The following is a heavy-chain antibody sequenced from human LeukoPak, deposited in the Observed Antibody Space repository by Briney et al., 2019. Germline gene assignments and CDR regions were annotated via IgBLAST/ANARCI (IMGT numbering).Heavy chain of an antibody. CDR1: GGSFSGYY. J-gene: IGHJ3*02. D-gene: IGHD2-15*01. CDR3: ARAMDIVVVVAATPPAFDI. CDR2: INHSGST. Sequence: SETLSLTCAVYGGSFSGYYWSWIRQPPGKGLEWIGEINHSGSTNYNPSLKSRVTISVDTSKNQFSLKPSSVTAADTAVYYCARAMDIVVVVAATPPAFDIWGQGTMVTVSS. V-gene: IGHV4-34*01.